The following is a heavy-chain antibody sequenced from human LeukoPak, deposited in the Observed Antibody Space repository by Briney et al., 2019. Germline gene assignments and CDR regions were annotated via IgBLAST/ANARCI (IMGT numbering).Heavy chain of an antibody. D-gene: IGHD6-13*01. CDR1: GGSFSGYY. CDR3: ARAYRISWSYNWFDP. CDR2: INHSGST. Sequence: SETLSLTCAVYGGSFSGYYWSWIRQPPGKGLEWIGEINHSGSTNYNPSLKSRVTISVDTSKNQFSLKLSSVTAADTAVYYCARAYRISWSYNWFDPWGQGTLVNVSS. V-gene: IGHV4-34*01. J-gene: IGHJ5*02.